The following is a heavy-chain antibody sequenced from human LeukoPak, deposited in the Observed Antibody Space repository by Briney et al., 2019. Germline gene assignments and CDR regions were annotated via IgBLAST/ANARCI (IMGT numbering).Heavy chain of an antibody. J-gene: IGHJ4*02. CDR1: GFTFSDYY. CDR3: ARARVAAAGTINYFDY. V-gene: IGHV3-11*05. Sequence: PGGSLTLSCAASGFTFSDYYMSWIRQAPGKGLEWVSYINGSGPYTNHASSVKGRFTISRDNAKNSLYLQMNSLRAEDTAVYYCARARVAAAGTINYFDYWGQGTLVTVSS. CDR2: INGSGPYT. D-gene: IGHD6-13*01.